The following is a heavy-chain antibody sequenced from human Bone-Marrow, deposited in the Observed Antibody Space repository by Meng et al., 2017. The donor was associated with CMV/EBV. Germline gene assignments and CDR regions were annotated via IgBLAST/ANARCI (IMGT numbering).Heavy chain of an antibody. CDR2: ISYDGSNK. CDR3: ARDPEYSSSRRVAFDI. CDR1: GFTFSSYA. Sequence: GGSLRLSCAASGFTFSSYAMHWVRQAPGKGLEWVAVISYDGSNKYYADSVKGRFTISRDNSKNTLYLQMNSLRAEDTAVYYCARDPEYSSSRRVAFDIWGQGTMVTGSS. V-gene: IGHV3-30-3*01. D-gene: IGHD6-6*01. J-gene: IGHJ3*02.